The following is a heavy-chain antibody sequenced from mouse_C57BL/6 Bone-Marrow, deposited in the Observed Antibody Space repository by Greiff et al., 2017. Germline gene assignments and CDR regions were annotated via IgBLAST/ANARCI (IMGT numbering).Heavy chain of an antibody. CDR3: AREGVVGYAMDY. CDR2: INPGSGGT. Sequence: ESGAELVRPGTSVKVSCKASGYAFTNYLIEWVKQRPGQGLEWIGVINPGSGGTNYNEKFKGKATLTADKSSSTAYMQLSSLTSEDSAVYFCAREGVVGYAMDYWGQGTSVTVSS. CDR1: GYAFTNYL. J-gene: IGHJ4*01. V-gene: IGHV1-54*01. D-gene: IGHD1-1*01.